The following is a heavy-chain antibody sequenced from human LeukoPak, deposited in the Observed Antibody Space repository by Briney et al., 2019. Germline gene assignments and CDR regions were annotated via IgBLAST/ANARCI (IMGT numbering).Heavy chain of an antibody. CDR2: IKSKTDGGTT. Sequence: GGSLRLSCAASGFTFNYAWMSWVRQAPGKGLEWVGRIKSKTDGGTTDYAAPVKGRFTISRDDSKNTLYLQMNSLKTKDTAVYYCTTDVLVVAASHDTFDIWGQGTMVTVSS. D-gene: IGHD2-15*01. V-gene: IGHV3-15*01. J-gene: IGHJ3*02. CDR3: TTDVLVVAASHDTFDI. CDR1: GFTFNYAW.